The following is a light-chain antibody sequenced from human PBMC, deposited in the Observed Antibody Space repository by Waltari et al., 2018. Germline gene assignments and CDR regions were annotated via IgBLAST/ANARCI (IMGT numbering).Light chain of an antibody. J-gene: IGKJ4*01. CDR3: MQALQISLT. Sequence: DIVMTQSPLSLHVTPGEPASIPCRSSQSLLHSNGYNYLDWYLQKPGQSPQLLIYLDSKRASGFPDRFSSSGSGTDFTLKISRVEAEDVGVYYCMQALQISLTFGGGTKVEIK. CDR2: LDS. V-gene: IGKV2-28*01. CDR1: QSLLHSNGYNY.